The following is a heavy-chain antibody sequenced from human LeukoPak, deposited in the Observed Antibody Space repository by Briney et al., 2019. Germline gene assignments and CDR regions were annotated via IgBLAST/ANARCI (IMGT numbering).Heavy chain of an antibody. CDR3: ARDGDIVLVTANHDAFDI. D-gene: IGHD2-21*02. CDR1: GFTFSSYS. J-gene: IGHJ3*02. V-gene: IGHV3-21*01. Sequence: GGSLRLSCAASGFTFSSYSMNWVRQAPGKGLEGVSSISSSSSYIYYADSVKGRFTISRDNAKNSLYLQMNSLRAEDTDVYYCARDGDIVLVTANHDAFDIWGQGTMVTVSS. CDR2: ISSSSSYI.